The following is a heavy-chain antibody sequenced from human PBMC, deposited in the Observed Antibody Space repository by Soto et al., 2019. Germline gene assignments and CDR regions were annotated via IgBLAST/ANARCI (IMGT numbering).Heavy chain of an antibody. D-gene: IGHD2-15*01. CDR1: GYTFTSYG. CDR2: ISAYNGNT. Sequence: ASVKVSCKASGYTFTSYGISWVRQAPGQGLEWMGWISAYNGNTNYAQKLQGRVTMTTDTSTSTAYMELRSLRSDDTAVYYCARVILNFCSGGSCSGCYFDYWGQGTLVTVSS. V-gene: IGHV1-18*01. CDR3: ARVILNFCSGGSCSGCYFDY. J-gene: IGHJ4*02.